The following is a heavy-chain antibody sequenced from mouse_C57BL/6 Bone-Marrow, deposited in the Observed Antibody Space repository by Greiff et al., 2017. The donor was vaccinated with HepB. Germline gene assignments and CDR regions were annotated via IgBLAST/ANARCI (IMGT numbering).Heavy chain of an antibody. CDR3: ARPDYYGSMDY. D-gene: IGHD1-1*01. Sequence: EVHLVESGGGLVKPGGSLKLSCAASGFTFSSYTMSWVRQTPEKRLEWVATISGGGGNTYYPDSVKGRFTISRDNAKNTLYLQMSSLRSEDTALYYCARPDYYGSMDYWGQGTSVTVSS. CDR1: GFTFSSYT. J-gene: IGHJ4*01. V-gene: IGHV5-9*01. CDR2: ISGGGGNT.